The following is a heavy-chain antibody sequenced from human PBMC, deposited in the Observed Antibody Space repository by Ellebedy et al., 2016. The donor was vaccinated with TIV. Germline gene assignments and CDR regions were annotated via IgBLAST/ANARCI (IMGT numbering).Heavy chain of an antibody. J-gene: IGHJ5*02. D-gene: IGHD3-10*01. Sequence: AASVKVSCKASGGTFSSYAISWVRQAPGQGLEWMGGIIPIFGTANYAQKFQGRVTITADESTSTAYMELSSLRSEDTAVYYCARGRIMVRGSKRGGWFDPWGQGTLVTVSS. CDR2: IIPIFGTA. V-gene: IGHV1-69*13. CDR3: ARGRIMVRGSKRGGWFDP. CDR1: GGTFSSYA.